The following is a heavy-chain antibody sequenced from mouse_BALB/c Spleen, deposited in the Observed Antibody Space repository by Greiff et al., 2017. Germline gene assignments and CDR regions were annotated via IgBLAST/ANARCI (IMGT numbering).Heavy chain of an antibody. V-gene: IGHV2-9*02. CDR3: ARDGNSRFAY. CDR2: IWAGGST. J-gene: IGHJ3*01. Sequence: QVQLKESGPGLVAPSQSLSITCTVSGFSLTSYGVHWVRQPPGKGLEWLGVIWAGGSTNYNSALMSRLSISKDNSKSQVFLKMNSLQTDDTAMYYCARDGNSRFAYWGQGTLVTVSA. D-gene: IGHD2-1*01. CDR1: GFSLTSYG.